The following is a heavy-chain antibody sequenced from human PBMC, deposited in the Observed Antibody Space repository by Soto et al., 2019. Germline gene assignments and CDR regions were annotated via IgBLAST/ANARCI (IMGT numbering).Heavy chain of an antibody. CDR3: PRSSLFSGRQGGMDV. CDR1: GYTFTSYG. CDR2: ISAYNGNR. J-gene: IGHJ6*02. Sequence: ASVKVSCKASGYTFTSYGISWERQAPGQGRQWMGWISAYNGNRNYAQKVQGRVTMTTETCTSRAYMQLRSLTSDDTAVYYCPRSSLFSGRQGGMDVWGQGTTVTVSS. D-gene: IGHD3-10*01. V-gene: IGHV1-18*04.